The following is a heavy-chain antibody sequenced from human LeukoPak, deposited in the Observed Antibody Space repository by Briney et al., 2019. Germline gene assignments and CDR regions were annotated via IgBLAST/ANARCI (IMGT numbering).Heavy chain of an antibody. D-gene: IGHD3-10*01. CDR2: IKQDGSEK. Sequence: GGSLRLSCAASGFSFSTYWMNWVRQPPGKGLEWVANIKQDGSEKYYVDSVKGRFTISRDNAKNSLYLQMNNLRAEDTAVYYCARNRGWETFDYWGQGTLVTVSS. V-gene: IGHV3-7*03. J-gene: IGHJ4*02. CDR1: GFSFSTYW. CDR3: ARNRGWETFDY.